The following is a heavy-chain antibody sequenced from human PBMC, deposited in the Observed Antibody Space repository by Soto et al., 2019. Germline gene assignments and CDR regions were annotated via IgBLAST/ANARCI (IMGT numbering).Heavy chain of an antibody. V-gene: IGHV1-69*13. CDR1: GGTFSSYA. Sequence: ASVKVSCKASGGTFSSYAISWLRQAPGQGLEWMGGIIPIFGTANYAQKFQGRVTITADESTSTAYMELSSLRSEDTAVYYCARDWEVDSYSSGWPPQFDPWGQGTLVTVSS. D-gene: IGHD6-19*01. J-gene: IGHJ5*02. CDR3: ARDWEVDSYSSGWPPQFDP. CDR2: IIPIFGTA.